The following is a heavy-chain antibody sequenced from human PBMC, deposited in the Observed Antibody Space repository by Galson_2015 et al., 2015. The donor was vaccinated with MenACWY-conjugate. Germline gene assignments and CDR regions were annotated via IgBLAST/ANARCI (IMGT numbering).Heavy chain of an antibody. Sequence: SVKVSCKASGYAFSSYGINWVRQAPGQGLEWMGWISAYNGNTNYAQNLQDRVTMTTDKSTNTAYMYLRSLRSDDTAVYYCASGVIVRGGMTESTIHYFEHLGPGTPVTVSS. CDR2: ISAYNGNT. CDR3: ASGVIVRGGMTESTIHYFEH. D-gene: IGHD3-10*01. J-gene: IGHJ4*02. CDR1: GYAFSSYG. V-gene: IGHV1-18*01.